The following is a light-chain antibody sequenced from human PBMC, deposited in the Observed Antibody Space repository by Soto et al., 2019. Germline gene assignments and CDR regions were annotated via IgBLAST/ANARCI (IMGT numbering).Light chain of an antibody. CDR3: SSYAGSNNYV. Sequence: QSALTQPPSGSGSPGQSVTISCTGTSSDVGGYDYVSWFQQHPGKAPKLMIYEVNKRPSGVPDRFSASKSGNTASLTVSGLQTEDEADYYCSSYAGSNNYVFGTGTKLTVL. CDR1: SSDVGGYDY. CDR2: EVN. V-gene: IGLV2-8*01. J-gene: IGLJ1*01.